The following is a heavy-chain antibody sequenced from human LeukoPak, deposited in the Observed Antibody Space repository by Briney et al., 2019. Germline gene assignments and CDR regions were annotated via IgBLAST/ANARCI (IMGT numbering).Heavy chain of an antibody. V-gene: IGHV3-74*01. CDR2: ISSDGTNT. Sequence: PGGSLRLSCAASGFIFSRYWMHWVRQVPGKGLVWVSRISSDGTNTNYADSVRGRFTISRDNAKNTLYLQMNSLRAEDTAVYYCASAYDFNQNFDYWGQGTLVTVSS. CDR3: ASAYDFNQNFDY. D-gene: IGHD3-3*01. CDR1: GFIFSRYW. J-gene: IGHJ4*02.